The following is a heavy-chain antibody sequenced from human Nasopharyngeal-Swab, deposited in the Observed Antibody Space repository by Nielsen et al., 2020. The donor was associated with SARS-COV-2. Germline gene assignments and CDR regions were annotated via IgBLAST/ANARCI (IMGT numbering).Heavy chain of an antibody. D-gene: IGHD6-6*01. CDR2: IDPSDSYT. J-gene: IGHJ4*02. V-gene: IGHV5-10-1*01. CDR3: ARGEYSSSLVDY. CDR1: GYSFTSYW. Sequence: KVSCKGSGYSFTSYWISWVRQMPGKGLEWMGRIDPSDSYTNYSPSFQGHVTISADKSISTAYLQWSSLKASDTAMYYCARGEYSSSLVDYWGQGTLVTVSS.